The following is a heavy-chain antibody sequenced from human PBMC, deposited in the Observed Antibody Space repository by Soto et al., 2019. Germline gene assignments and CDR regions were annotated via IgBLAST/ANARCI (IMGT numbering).Heavy chain of an antibody. J-gene: IGHJ3*02. CDR3: AKGGSSSWLRDGLHI. CDR2: SSSHSGNI. CDR1: GFSFDNFA. Sequence: EVQLVESGGGIVEPGRSLRLSCAASGFSFDNFAMHWVRQAPGKGLVGVSSSSSHSGNIGYADSVKVRFTISRDNAKIHLYLEMNSLRVEDTALYYCAKGGSSSWLRDGLHIWGQGTMVTVSS. D-gene: IGHD5-12*01. V-gene: IGHV3-9*01.